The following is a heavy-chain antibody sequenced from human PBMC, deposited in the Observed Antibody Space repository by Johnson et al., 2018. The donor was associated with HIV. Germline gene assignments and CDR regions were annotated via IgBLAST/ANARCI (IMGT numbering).Heavy chain of an antibody. CDR2: IYSGGST. CDR3: ARDLPGIYDAFDL. J-gene: IGHJ3*01. V-gene: IGHV3-NL1*01. CDR1: GFIFSSYG. Sequence: QVQLVESGGGVVQPGGSLRLSCAASGFIFSSYGMHWARQAPGKGLEWVSVIYSGGSTYYADSVKGRFTISRDVSKNILYLQMHSLRTEDTAYYYCARDLPGIYDAFDLWGQGTKVTISS. D-gene: IGHD1-26*01.